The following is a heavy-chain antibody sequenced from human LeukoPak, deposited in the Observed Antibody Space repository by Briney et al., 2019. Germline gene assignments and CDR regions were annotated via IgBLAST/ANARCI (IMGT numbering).Heavy chain of an antibody. Sequence: GESLKISCKGSGYSFTSYWSSWVRQMPGKGLEWVGRIDPSDSYTNYSPSFQGHVTISADKSISTAYLQWSSLKASDTAMYYCARFQYCSGGSCYNYFDYWGQGTLVTVSS. D-gene: IGHD2-15*01. CDR1: GYSFTSYW. CDR2: IDPSDSYT. V-gene: IGHV5-10-1*01. J-gene: IGHJ4*02. CDR3: ARFQYCSGGSCYNYFDY.